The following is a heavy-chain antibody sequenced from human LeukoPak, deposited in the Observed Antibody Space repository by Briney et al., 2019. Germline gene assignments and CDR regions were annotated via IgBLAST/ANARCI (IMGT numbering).Heavy chain of an antibody. CDR3: AKNPYEYYFDY. Sequence: GASVKVSCTASGYTFTGYYMHWVRQAPGQGLEWMGWINPNSGDTNYAQKFQGRVTMTRDTSINTAYMELSRLRTDDTAVYYCAKNPYEYYFDYWGQGTLVTVSS. CDR2: INPNSGDT. V-gene: IGHV1-2*02. CDR1: GYTFTGYY. D-gene: IGHD5-12*01. J-gene: IGHJ4*02.